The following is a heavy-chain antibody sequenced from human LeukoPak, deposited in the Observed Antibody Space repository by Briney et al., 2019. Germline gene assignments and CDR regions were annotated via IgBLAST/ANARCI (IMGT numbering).Heavy chain of an antibody. CDR3: ARDKIVGATHFDY. Sequence: GGSLRLSCAASGFTFSNYWMSWVRQAPGKGLEWVANMKQDGSETYYVDSVKGRFTISRDNAKNSLYLQMNSLRAEDTAVYYCARDKIVGATHFDYWGQGALVTVSS. D-gene: IGHD1-26*01. CDR2: MKQDGSET. V-gene: IGHV3-7*01. CDR1: GFTFSNYW. J-gene: IGHJ4*02.